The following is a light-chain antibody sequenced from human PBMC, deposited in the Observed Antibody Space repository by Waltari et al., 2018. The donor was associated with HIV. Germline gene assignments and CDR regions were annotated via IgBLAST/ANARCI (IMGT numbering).Light chain of an antibody. V-gene: IGLV2-23*02. Sequence: QSALTQPASVSASPGQSIAISCTGISSDFGNYNLVSWFQHHPGRAPSLLIDEVSKRPSWVSDRFSGSKSGNTASLTISGLQAEDDADYYCCSYSGGPAWLFGGGTKLTVL. J-gene: IGLJ3*02. CDR2: EVS. CDR1: SSDFGNYNL. CDR3: CSYSGGPAWL.